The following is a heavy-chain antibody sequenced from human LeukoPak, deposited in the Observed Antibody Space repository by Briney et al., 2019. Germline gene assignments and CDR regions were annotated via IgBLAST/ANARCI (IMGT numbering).Heavy chain of an antibody. D-gene: IGHD6-19*01. CDR1: GGSIGSDY. Sequence: SETLSLTCTVSGGSIGSDYWTWIRQPPGKGLEYIGYIYYTGGTNYNPSLKSRVTISVDTSKNQFSLKLSSVTAADTAVYFCAKYGNSGWVVDNWGQGTLVTVSS. J-gene: IGHJ4*02. V-gene: IGHV4-59*08. CDR3: AKYGNSGWVVDN. CDR2: IYYTGGT.